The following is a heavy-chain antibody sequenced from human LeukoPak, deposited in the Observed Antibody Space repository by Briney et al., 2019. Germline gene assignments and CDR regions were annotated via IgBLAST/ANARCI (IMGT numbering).Heavy chain of an antibody. J-gene: IGHJ6*03. CDR2: IYPGDSDT. CDR3: ARTTARVVVVVGYYYMDV. D-gene: IGHD2-15*01. V-gene: IGHV5-51*01. CDR1: GYSFTSYW. Sequence: GESLKISCKGSGYSFTSYWIGWVRQMPGKGLEWMGIIYPGDSDTRYSPSFQGQVTISADKSISTAYLQWSGLKASDTAMYYCARTTARVVVVVGYYYMDVWGKGTTVTVSS.